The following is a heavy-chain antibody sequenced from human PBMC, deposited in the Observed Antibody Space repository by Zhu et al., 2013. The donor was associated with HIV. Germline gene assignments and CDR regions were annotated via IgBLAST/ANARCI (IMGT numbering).Heavy chain of an antibody. CDR3: ARSTTVTTFYYYYGMDG. Sequence: QVQLVQSGAEVKKPGASVKVSCKASGYTFTGYYMHWVRQAPGQGLEWMGWINPNSGGTNYAQKFQGRVTITADESTSTAYMELSSLRSEDTAVYYCARSTTVTTFYYYYGMDGLGPRDHGHR. V-gene: IGHV1-2*02. J-gene: IGHJ6*02. D-gene: IGHD4-17*01. CDR1: GYTFTGYY. CDR2: INPNSGGT.